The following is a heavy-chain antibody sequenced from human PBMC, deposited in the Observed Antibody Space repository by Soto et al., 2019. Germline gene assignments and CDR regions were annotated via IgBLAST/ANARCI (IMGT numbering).Heavy chain of an antibody. CDR3: ARRDRSGFSYWLDT. CDR2: ISASGST. Sequence: KTSETLSLTCTVSGGSISDGYYWTWIRQHPGKGLEWIGPISASGSTSYNPSLKSRLTVSVDKSKNQFSLNLRSVTAADTAVYYCARRDRSGFSYWLDTWGQGTLVTVSS. V-gene: IGHV4-31*03. D-gene: IGHD3-22*01. CDR1: GGSISDGYY. J-gene: IGHJ5*02.